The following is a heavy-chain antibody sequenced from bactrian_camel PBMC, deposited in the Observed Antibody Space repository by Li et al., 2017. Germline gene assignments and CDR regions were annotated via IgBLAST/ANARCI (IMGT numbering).Heavy chain of an antibody. D-gene: IGHD6*01. CDR3: AAGSPILYGGNCPLQSEYNY. Sequence: HVQLVESGGGSVQAGGSLTLSCVFSEWKYKHSDMYCMGWFRQAPGKEREGVAAIDSDGTTAYADSVKGRFTISQDNAKNTLYLQMNSLKAEDTAMYYCAAGSPILYGGNCPLQSEYNYWGQGTQVTVS. V-gene: IGHV3S53*01. CDR2: IDSDGTT. J-gene: IGHJ4*01. CDR1: EWKYKHSDMYC.